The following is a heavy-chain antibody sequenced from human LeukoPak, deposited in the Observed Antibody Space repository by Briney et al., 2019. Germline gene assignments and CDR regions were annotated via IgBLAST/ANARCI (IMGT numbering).Heavy chain of an antibody. CDR3: ARGSSIAAPPHFDY. Sequence: PSETLSLTCTVSGNSISSGDNYWSWIRQPAGKGLEWIGRIYTSGSTNYNPSLKSRVTISGDTSKNQFSLKLSSVTAADTAVYYCARGSSIAAPPHFDYWGQGTLVTVSS. CDR2: IYTSGST. CDR1: GNSISSGDNY. V-gene: IGHV4-61*02. J-gene: IGHJ4*02. D-gene: IGHD6-6*01.